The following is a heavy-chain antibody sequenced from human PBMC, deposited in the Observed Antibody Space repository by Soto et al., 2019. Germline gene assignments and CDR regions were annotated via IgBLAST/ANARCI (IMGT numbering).Heavy chain of an antibody. CDR1: GGTFSSYT. CDR2: IIPILGIA. J-gene: IGHJ5*02. D-gene: IGHD3-10*01. V-gene: IGHV1-69*08. CDR3: ARDIVTMVRGANNWFDA. Sequence: QVQLVQSGAEVKKPGSSVNVSCKASGGTFSSYTISWVRQAPGQGLEWIGRIIPILGIANYAQKFQGRVTITADKSTSTAYMELSSLRSEDTAVYYCARDIVTMVRGANNWFDAWGQGTLVTVSS.